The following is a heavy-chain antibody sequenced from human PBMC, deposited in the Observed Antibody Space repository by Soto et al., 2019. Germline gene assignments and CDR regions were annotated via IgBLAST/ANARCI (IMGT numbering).Heavy chain of an antibody. CDR1: GGTFSSYA. V-gene: IGHV1-69*13. D-gene: IGHD3-3*01. CDR2: IIPIFGTA. J-gene: IGHJ6*02. Sequence: SVKVSCKASGGTFSSYAISWVRQAPGQGLEWMGGIIPIFGTANYAQKFQGRVTITADESTSTAYMELSSLRSEDTAVYYCARDAQLRFLEWPNYYYYGMDVWGQGTTVTVSS. CDR3: ARDAQLRFLEWPNYYYYGMDV.